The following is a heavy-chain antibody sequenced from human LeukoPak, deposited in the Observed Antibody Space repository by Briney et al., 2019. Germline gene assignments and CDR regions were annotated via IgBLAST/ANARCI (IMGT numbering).Heavy chain of an antibody. D-gene: IGHD1-26*01. CDR2: IKPNSGDT. V-gene: IGHV1-2*02. Sequence: ASVKVSCKASGYSSTDYYIYWVRPAPGQGLEWMGWIKPNSGDTNYVQKFGGRVTMTRDTSISTAYMELSSLRSDDTAVYYCATKKYSGSFYAFWGQGTLVTVSS. CDR1: GYSSTDYY. J-gene: IGHJ4*02. CDR3: ATKKYSGSFYAF.